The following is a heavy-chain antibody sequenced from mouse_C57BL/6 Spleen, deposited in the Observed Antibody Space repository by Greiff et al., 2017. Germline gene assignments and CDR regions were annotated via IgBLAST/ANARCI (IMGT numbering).Heavy chain of an antibody. Sequence: QVQLQQSGAELMKPGASVKLSCKATGYTFTGYWIEWVKQRPGHGLEWIGEILPGSGSTNYNEKFKGKATFPADTSSNTAYMQLSSLTTEDSAIYYCASLPYYDYDSYWYFDVWGTGTTVTVSS. CDR3: ASLPYYDYDSYWYFDV. CDR1: GYTFTGYW. CDR2: ILPGSGST. J-gene: IGHJ1*03. D-gene: IGHD2-4*01. V-gene: IGHV1-9*01.